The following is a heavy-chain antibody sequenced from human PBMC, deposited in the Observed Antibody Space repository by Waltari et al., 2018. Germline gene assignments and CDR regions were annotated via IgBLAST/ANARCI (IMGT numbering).Heavy chain of an antibody. D-gene: IGHD5-18*01. J-gene: IGHJ6*02. V-gene: IGHV1-69*01. Sequence: QVQLVQSGAEVKKPGSSVKVSCKASGGTFSSYAISWVRQAPGQGLEWMGGIIHILGTANYAQKFQGRVTITADESTSTAYMELSSLRSEDTAVYYCARGRITAMVTPNYYYGMDVWGQGTTVTVSS. CDR3: ARGRITAMVTPNYYYGMDV. CDR1: GGTFSSYA. CDR2: IIHILGTA.